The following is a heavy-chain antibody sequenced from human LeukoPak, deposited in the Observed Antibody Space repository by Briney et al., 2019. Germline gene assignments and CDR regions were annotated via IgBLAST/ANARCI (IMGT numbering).Heavy chain of an antibody. D-gene: IGHD1-1*01. CDR3: AKKRVITTPDAIDRHFDL. Sequence: ETLSLTCAVSGGSISSSNWWSWVRQPPGKGLEWVSILSGSGGATYYADSVKGRFTISRDNSENTLFLQMNNLGAEDTALYYCAKKRVITTPDAIDRHFDLWGRGTLVTVSS. CDR2: LSGSGGAT. J-gene: IGHJ2*01. V-gene: IGHV3-23*01. CDR1: GGSISSSN.